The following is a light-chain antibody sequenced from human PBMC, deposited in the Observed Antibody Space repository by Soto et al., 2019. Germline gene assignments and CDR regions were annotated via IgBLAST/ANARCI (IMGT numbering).Light chain of an antibody. V-gene: IGKV1-39*01. Sequence: DIQMTQSPSSLSASVGDRVTITCRASQSISTSLCWFQQKPGRAPKLLISDASTLQSGVPSRVSGSGFGTDFTLTISSLQPSDFAAYYGLQNYTVPCTFGKGTNLYIK. CDR2: DAS. J-gene: IGKJ2*01. CDR1: QSISTS. CDR3: LQNYTVPCT.